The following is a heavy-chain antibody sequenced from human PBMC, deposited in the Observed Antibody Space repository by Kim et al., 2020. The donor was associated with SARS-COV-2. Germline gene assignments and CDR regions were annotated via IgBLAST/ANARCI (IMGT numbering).Heavy chain of an antibody. D-gene: IGHD6-13*01. V-gene: IGHV1-46*01. CDR3: ARAKRRFIAAAGTGGYYYYGMDV. J-gene: IGHJ6*02. Sequence: ASVKVSCKASGYTFTSYYMHWVRQAPGQGLEWMGIINPSGGSTSYAQKFQGRVTMTRDTSTSTVYMELSSLRSEDTAVYYCARAKRRFIAAAGTGGYYYYGMDVWGQGTTVTVSS. CDR1: GYTFTSYY. CDR2: INPSGGST.